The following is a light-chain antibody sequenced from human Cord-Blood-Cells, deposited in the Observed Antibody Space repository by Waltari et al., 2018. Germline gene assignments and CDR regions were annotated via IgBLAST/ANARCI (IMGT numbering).Light chain of an antibody. CDR1: QSVSSN. CDR3: QQYNNWLT. CDR2: GAS. J-gene: IGKJ5*01. V-gene: IGKV3-15*01. Sequence: EILMTQSPATLSVSPEERATLSCRVSQSVSSNLAWYQQKPGQAPRLLIYGASTRATGIPASFSGSRYRTEFTLTISSLQSEDFAVYYCQQYNNWLTYGQGTRLEIK.